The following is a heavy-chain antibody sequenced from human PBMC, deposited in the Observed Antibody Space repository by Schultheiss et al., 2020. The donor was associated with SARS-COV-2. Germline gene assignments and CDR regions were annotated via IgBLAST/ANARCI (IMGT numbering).Heavy chain of an antibody. V-gene: IGHV3-30*01. D-gene: IGHD3-16*01. CDR3: ARDWDMDV. CDR2: ISDDGNNK. Sequence: GGSLRLSCAASGFTFSDHYMDWVRQAPGKGLEWVALISDDGNNKHYADSVKGRFTISRDNSKNTLYLQMNSLRAEDTAVYYCARDWDMDVWGKGTTVTVSS. J-gene: IGHJ6*03. CDR1: GFTFSDHY.